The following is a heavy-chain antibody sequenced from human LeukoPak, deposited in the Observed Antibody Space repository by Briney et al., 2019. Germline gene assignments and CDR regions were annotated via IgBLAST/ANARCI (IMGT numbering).Heavy chain of an antibody. CDR1: AFTVSTNY. CDR2: IYSGGYT. V-gene: IGHV3-66*01. D-gene: IGHD3-22*01. Sequence: GGSLRLSCAASAFTVSTNYMSWVRQAPGKGLEWVSIIYSGGYTYYADSVMDRFTISRDNSKNTLYLQMNSLTAEDTAEYYCAKDHFIYDSSGYLDYWGQGTLVTVSS. CDR3: AKDHFIYDSSGYLDY. J-gene: IGHJ4*02.